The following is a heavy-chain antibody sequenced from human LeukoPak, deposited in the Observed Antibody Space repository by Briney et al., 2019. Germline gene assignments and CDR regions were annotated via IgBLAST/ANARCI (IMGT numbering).Heavy chain of an antibody. D-gene: IGHD3-10*01. Sequence: LVKVSCKASGGTFSSYAISWVRQAPGQGLEWMGGIIPIFGTANYAQKFQGRVTITADESTSTAYMELSSLRSEDTAVYYCARAMDDDGSGSWHYYYMDVWGKGTTVTVSS. J-gene: IGHJ6*03. CDR3: ARAMDDDGSGSWHYYYMDV. CDR1: GGTFSSYA. CDR2: IIPIFGTA. V-gene: IGHV1-69*13.